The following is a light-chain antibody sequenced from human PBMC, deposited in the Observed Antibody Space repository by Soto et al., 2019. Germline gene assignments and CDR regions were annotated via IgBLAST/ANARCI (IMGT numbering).Light chain of an antibody. J-gene: IGKJ4*01. Sequence: EIVMTQSPATLSVSPWDRATLSCRASQSVDNDLAWYQQKPGQPPRRLSYDASTRATGIPARFSGSQSGTEFTLTISSLLSEDFAVYFCQQYNNWPLTFGGGTRVEIQ. V-gene: IGKV3D-15*01. CDR1: QSVDND. CDR3: QQYNNWPLT. CDR2: DAS.